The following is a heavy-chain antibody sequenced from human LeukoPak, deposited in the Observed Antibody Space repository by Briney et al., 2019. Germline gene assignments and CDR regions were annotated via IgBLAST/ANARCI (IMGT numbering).Heavy chain of an antibody. V-gene: IGHV3-23*01. CDR2: ISGSGGST. CDR1: GFTFSSYA. Sequence: GGSLRLSCAASGFTFSSYAMSWVRQAPGKGLEWVSAISGSGGSTYYADSVKGRFTISRDNSKNTLYLQMNSLRAEDTTVYYCAKDSRGGLYDFWSGYPTAWGQGTLVTVSS. CDR3: AKDSRGGLYDFWSGYPTA. J-gene: IGHJ5*02. D-gene: IGHD3-3*01.